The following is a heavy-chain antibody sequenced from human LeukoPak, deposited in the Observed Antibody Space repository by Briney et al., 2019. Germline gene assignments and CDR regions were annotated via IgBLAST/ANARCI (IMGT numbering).Heavy chain of an antibody. D-gene: IGHD3-3*01. CDR3: ARTNYDFWSGYYYYMDV. CDR2: ISYDGSNK. V-gene: IGHV3-30-3*01. Sequence: GGSLRLSCAASGFTFSSYAMHWVRQAPGKGLEWVAVISYDGSNKYYADSVKGRFTISRDNSKNTLYLQMNSLRAEDTAVYYCARTNYDFWSGYYYYMDVWGKGTTVTVSS. J-gene: IGHJ6*03. CDR1: GFTFSSYA.